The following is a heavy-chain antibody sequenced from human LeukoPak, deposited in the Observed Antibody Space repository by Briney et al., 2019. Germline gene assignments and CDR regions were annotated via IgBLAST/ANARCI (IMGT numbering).Heavy chain of an antibody. D-gene: IGHD6-19*01. J-gene: IGHJ4*02. CDR1: GFTFATYT. CDR2: ISHDGSEK. V-gene: IGHV3-7*01. CDR3: ASGGGWVFFN. Sequence: PGGSLRLSCTGAGFTFATYTFNWVRQSPGKGLEWVAHISHDGSEKHYVDSVKGRFTISRDNARNSQFLQMNSLRVDDTAVYYCASGGGWVFFNWGQGTLVTVSS.